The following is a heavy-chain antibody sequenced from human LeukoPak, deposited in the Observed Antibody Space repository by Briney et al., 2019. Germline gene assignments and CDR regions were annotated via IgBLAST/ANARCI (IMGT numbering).Heavy chain of an antibody. CDR1: GFTFSSYA. CDR3: ATYRQVLLPFES. CDR2: ISFDGSNK. V-gene: IGHV3-30*04. D-gene: IGHD2-8*02. J-gene: IGHJ4*02. Sequence: PGRSLRLSCAASGFTFSSYAMHWVRPAPGKGLEGVTIISFDGSNKYYADSVKGRFTISRDNSKNALYLQMNSLRAEDTAVYYCATYRQVLLPFESWGQGTLVTVSS.